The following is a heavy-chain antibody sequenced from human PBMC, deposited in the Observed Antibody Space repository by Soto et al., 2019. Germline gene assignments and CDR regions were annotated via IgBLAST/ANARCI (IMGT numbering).Heavy chain of an antibody. D-gene: IGHD2-21*02. CDR2: IDWDDDK. J-gene: IGHJ4*02. V-gene: IGHV2-70*11. Sequence: SGPTLVNPTQTLTLTCTFSGFSLSTSGMCVSWIRQPPGKALEWLARIDWDDDKYYSTSLKTRLTISKDTSKNQVVLTMTNMDPVDTATYDCARTPSVTAPEGYWGQGTLVTVSS. CDR1: GFSLSTSGMC. CDR3: ARTPSVTAPEGY.